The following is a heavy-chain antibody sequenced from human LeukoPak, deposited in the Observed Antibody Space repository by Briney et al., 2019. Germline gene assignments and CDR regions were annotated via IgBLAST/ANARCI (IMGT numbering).Heavy chain of an antibody. J-gene: IGHJ6*03. V-gene: IGHV4-34*01. CDR1: GGSFSGYY. CDR3: ARGTIAAAGRGAQYYYYYMDV. Sequence: SETLSLTCAVYGGSFSGYYWSWIRQPPGKGLEWIGEINHSGSTNYNPSLKSQVTISVDTSKNQFSLKLSSVTAADTAVYYRARGTIAAAGRGAQYYYYYMDVWGKGTTVTVSS. CDR2: INHSGST. D-gene: IGHD6-13*01.